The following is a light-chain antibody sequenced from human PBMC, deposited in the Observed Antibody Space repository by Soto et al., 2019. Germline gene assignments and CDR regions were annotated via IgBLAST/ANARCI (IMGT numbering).Light chain of an antibody. CDR3: SSYTTSTTLFYV. CDR2: EVT. CDR1: SSDVGNYDF. J-gene: IGLJ1*01. Sequence: QSVLTQPASVSGSPGQSITLSCTGTSSDVGNYDFVSWYQQHPGKAPKLIIYEVTNRPSGVSSRFSGSKSGNTASLTISGLRSEDEAAYYCSSYTTSTTLFYVFGTGTQLTVL. V-gene: IGLV2-14*01.